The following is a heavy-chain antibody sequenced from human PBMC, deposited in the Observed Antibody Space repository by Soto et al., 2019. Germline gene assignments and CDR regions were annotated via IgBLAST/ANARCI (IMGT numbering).Heavy chain of an antibody. CDR2: ISAYNGNT. V-gene: IGHV1-18*04. CDR1: GYTFTSYG. J-gene: IGHJ3*02. D-gene: IGHD2-15*01. CDR3: AARQGCGVVDAFDI. Sequence: ASVNVSCKSSGYTFTSYGISWVRQAPGQGLEWMGWISAYNGNTNYAQKLQGRATMTTDTSTRTANIDLSSLTSDDRPGHYCAARQGCGVVDAFDIWGQGTMVTVSS.